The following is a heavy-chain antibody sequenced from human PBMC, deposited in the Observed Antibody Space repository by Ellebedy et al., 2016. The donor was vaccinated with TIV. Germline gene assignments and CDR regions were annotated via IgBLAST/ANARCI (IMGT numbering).Heavy chain of an antibody. J-gene: IGHJ6*02. CDR1: GFTFSSYV. CDR3: ARHAIPADYYYYYGMDV. CDR2: IWYDGSKE. Sequence: GESLKISCAASGFTFSSYVIHWVCQAPGKGLAWVAVIWYDGSKENYADSVKGRFTISRDSSKNTVYLQMDSLRAEDTAVYYCARHAIPADYYYYYGMDVWGQGTTVTVSS. V-gene: IGHV3-33*08. D-gene: IGHD2-2*01.